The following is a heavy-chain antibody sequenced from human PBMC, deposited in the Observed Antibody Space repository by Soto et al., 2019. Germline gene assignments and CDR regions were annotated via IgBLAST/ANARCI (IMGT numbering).Heavy chain of an antibody. CDR1: GFTFSNFG. V-gene: IGHV3-33*01. CDR3: ARDRSGPLDF. D-gene: IGHD3-16*02. J-gene: IGHJ4*02. CDR2: IWYDGSKK. Sequence: QEQLVESGGGVVQPGRSLGLSCAASGFTFSNFGMHWVRQAPGKGLEWVAAIWYDGSKKYYPDSLKGRFTISRDISKNTLDLQMDSLRAEDSAVYYCARDRSGPLDFWGQGTLVTVSS.